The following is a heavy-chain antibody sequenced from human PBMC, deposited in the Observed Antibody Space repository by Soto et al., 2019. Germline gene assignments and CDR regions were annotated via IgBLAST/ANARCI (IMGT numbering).Heavy chain of an antibody. CDR3: LSEYSSSQRNNWFDP. J-gene: IGHJ5*02. CDR1: GFTFSSYS. D-gene: IGHD6-6*01. CDR2: ISSSSSYI. V-gene: IGHV3-21*01. Sequence: PGGSLRLSCAASGFTFSSYSMNWVRQAPGKGLEWVSSISSSSSYIYYADSVKGRFTISRDNAKNSLYLQMNSLRAEDTAVYYCLSEYSSSQRNNWFDPWGQGTLVTVSS.